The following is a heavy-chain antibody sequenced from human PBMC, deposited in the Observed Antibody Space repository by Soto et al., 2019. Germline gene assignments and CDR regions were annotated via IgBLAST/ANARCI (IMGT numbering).Heavy chain of an antibody. CDR1: GYTFTGYY. J-gene: IGHJ3*02. CDR2: INPNSGGT. CDR3: ASYDFWTGPGAFDT. Sequence: ASVKVSCKASGYTFTGYYMHWVRQAPGQGLEWMGWINPNSGGTNYAQKFQGRVTMTRDTSISTAYMELSRLRSDDTAVYYCASYDFWTGPGAFDTWGQCTLVTVSS. D-gene: IGHD3-3*01. V-gene: IGHV1-2*02.